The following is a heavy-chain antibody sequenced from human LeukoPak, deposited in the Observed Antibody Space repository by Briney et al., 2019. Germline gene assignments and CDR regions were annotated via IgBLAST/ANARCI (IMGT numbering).Heavy chain of an antibody. CDR1: GGSINSSSYF. J-gene: IGHJ6*03. CDR3: ARDGGYCSSTSCYGHYYYYYMDV. Sequence: SETLSLTCTVSGGSINSSSYFWGWIRQPPGKGLEWIGNIYYSGSTYYNPSLKSRVTISVDTSKNQFSLKLSSVTAADTAVYYCARDGGYCSSTSCYGHYYYYYMDVWGKGTTVTISS. D-gene: IGHD2-2*01. V-gene: IGHV4-39*07. CDR2: IYYSGST.